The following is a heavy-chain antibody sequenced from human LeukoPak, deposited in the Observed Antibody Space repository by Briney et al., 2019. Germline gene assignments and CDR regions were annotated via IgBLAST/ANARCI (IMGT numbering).Heavy chain of an antibody. V-gene: IGHV1-18*01. J-gene: IGHJ3*02. CDR3: ARASPVEIVAFDI. D-gene: IGHD5-24*01. CDR2: ISAYNGNT. CDR1: GYTFTSYG. Sequence: AASVKVSCKASGYTFTSYGITWLRQAPGQGLEWMGWISAYNGNTNYAQKLQGRVTMTTDTSTSTAYMELRSLRSDDTAVYYCARASPVEIVAFDIWGQGTMVTVSS.